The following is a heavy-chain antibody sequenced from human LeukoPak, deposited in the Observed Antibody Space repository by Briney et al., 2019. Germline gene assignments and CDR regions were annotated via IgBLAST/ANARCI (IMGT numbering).Heavy chain of an antibody. J-gene: IGHJ4*02. V-gene: IGHV4-39*01. D-gene: IGHD5-12*01. CDR3: ARRDIVTTINT. CDR2: IFYSGTT. Sequence: PSETLSLTCTVSGGPISSSSYYWAWIRQPPGKGLEWIGSIFYSGTTFYNPSLKSRVTIFVDTSKNQFSLKLNSVTAADTAVYYCARRDIVTTINTWGQGTLVTVSS. CDR1: GGPISSSSYY.